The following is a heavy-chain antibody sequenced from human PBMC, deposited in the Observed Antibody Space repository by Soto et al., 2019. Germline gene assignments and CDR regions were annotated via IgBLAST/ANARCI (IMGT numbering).Heavy chain of an antibody. D-gene: IGHD6-6*01. J-gene: IGHJ4*02. V-gene: IGHV3-23*01. CDR1: GVPFSVYA. CDR2: ISGSGVNT. CDR3: ARVPEAGRPLFDY. Sequence: GSLRLSCAASGVPFSVYAMSWVRQAPGKGLEWVSGISGSGVNTYSADSVKGRFTISRDNSKNTLYLQMNSLRADDTAVYYCARVPEAGRPLFDYWGQGALVTVSS.